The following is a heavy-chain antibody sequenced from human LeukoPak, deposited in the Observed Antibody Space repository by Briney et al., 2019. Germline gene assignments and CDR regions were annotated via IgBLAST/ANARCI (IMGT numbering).Heavy chain of an antibody. Sequence: PSETLSLTCTVSGGSLSSGSYYWNWLRQPAGMGLEWFGRIYTSGSTNYNPSLKSRLTILIDTSRNQFSLTVSSVTAADTAVYYCARGPASITEGYFDYWGQGTLVTVSS. CDR2: IYTSGST. J-gene: IGHJ4*02. CDR1: GGSLSSGSYY. D-gene: IGHD2-2*01. V-gene: IGHV4-61*02. CDR3: ARGPASITEGYFDY.